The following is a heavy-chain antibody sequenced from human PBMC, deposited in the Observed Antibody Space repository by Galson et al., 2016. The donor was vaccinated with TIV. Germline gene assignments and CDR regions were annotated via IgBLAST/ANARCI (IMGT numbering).Heavy chain of an antibody. CDR3: ATVAWFPGLSLDS. Sequence: SVKVSCKVSGYTPSEIAMHWVRQAPGKGLEWMGGFDPEAGRTIYAKKFHGRVTVTEGTATDTAYMEVNNLRSDDTAVYYCATVAWFPGLSLDSWGQGTLVTVSS. CDR2: FDPEAGRT. CDR1: GYTPSEIA. V-gene: IGHV1-24*01. J-gene: IGHJ4*02. D-gene: IGHD3-22*01.